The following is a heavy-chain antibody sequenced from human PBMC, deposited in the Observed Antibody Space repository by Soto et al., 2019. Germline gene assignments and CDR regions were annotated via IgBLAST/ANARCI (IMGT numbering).Heavy chain of an antibody. D-gene: IGHD1-26*01. CDR2: ISASNGDT. CDR3: ARAARDFSGSYSIH. J-gene: IGHJ4*02. CDR1: GYNFTNYG. Sequence: QVQLVQSGAEVKKPGSSVKVSCKTSGYNFTNYGITWVRQAPGQGLEWMGWISASNGDTKYAQNIQGRVTMTTDTSTNTASMELRSLRSDDTAVYYCARAARDFSGSYSIHWGQGTVVTVSS. V-gene: IGHV1-18*01.